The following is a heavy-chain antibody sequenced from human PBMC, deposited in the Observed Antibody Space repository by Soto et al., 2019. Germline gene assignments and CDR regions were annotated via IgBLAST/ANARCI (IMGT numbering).Heavy chain of an antibody. D-gene: IGHD3-10*01. CDR3: AREGPTFGYFDY. Sequence: SETLSLTCTVSGGSISSGDYYWSWIRQPPGKGLEWIGYIYYSGSTYYNPSLKSRVTISVDTSKNQFSLKLSSVTAADTAVYYCAREGPTFGYFDYWGQGTLVTVSS. J-gene: IGHJ4*02. CDR2: IYYSGST. CDR1: GGSISSGDYY. V-gene: IGHV4-30-4*01.